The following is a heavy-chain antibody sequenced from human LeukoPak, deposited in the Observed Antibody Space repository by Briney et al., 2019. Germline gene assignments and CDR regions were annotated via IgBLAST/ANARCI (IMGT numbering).Heavy chain of an antibody. CDR1: GYTFTSNY. V-gene: IGHV1-46*01. CDR3: ARKNRVSSGSYSYYFDY. J-gene: IGHJ4*02. Sequence: ASVKVSCKASGYTFTSNYVHWVRQAPGQGLEWMGIISPSGGSTTYAQRFQGRVTMTRDTSTSTVYMELSSLRSEDTAMYYCARKNRVSSGSYSYYFDYWGQGTLVTVSS. CDR2: ISPSGGST. D-gene: IGHD3-10*01.